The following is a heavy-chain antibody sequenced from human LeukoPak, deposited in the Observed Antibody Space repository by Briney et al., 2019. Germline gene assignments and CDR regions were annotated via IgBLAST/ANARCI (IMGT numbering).Heavy chain of an antibody. J-gene: IGHJ4*02. D-gene: IGHD2/OR15-2a*01. V-gene: IGHV3-74*01. CDR2: INPDGSVT. Sequence: PGESLKISCVASGFSFSCQWMHWVRQAPGKGQVGVSRINPDGSVTTYADYVKGRFTISRDNAKNTLYLEMSSLTVEDTALYYCARSGYYNGYDYWGQGTLVTVSS. CDR1: GFSFSCQW. CDR3: ARSGYYNGYDY.